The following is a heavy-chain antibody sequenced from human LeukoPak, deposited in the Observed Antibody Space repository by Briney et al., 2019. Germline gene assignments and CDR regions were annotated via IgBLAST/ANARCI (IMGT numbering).Heavy chain of an antibody. CDR3: ARGSSWYLEYFQL. V-gene: IGHV3-21*01. CDR2: ISSSSSYI. CDR1: GFTFSSYS. Sequence: PGGSLRLSCAASGFTFSSYSMTWVRQAPGKGLEWVSSISSSSSYIYYADSVKGRFTISRDNAKNSLYLQMNSLRAEDTAVYYCARGSSWYLEYFQLWGQGTLVTVSS. D-gene: IGHD6-13*01. J-gene: IGHJ1*01.